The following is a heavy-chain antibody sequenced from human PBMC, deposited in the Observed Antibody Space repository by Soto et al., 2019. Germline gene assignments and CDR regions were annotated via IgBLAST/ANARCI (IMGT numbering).Heavy chain of an antibody. CDR3: AKDVYYDILTPGFDI. J-gene: IGHJ3*02. V-gene: IGHV3-9*01. Sequence: PGGSLRLSCAASGFTFDDYAMHWVRQAPGKGLEWVSGISWNSGSIGYADSVKGRFTISRDNAKNSLYLQMNSLRAEDTALYYCAKDVYYDILTPGFDIWGQGTMVTVSS. CDR2: ISWNSGSI. CDR1: GFTFDDYA. D-gene: IGHD3-9*01.